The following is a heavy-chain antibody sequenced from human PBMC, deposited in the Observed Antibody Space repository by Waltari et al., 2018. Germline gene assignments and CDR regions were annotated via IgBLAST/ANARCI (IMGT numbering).Heavy chain of an antibody. J-gene: IGHJ4*02. CDR1: GDSISSHYW. CDR3: AGDRAIGLFFDY. V-gene: IGHV4-4*02. Sequence: QVQLQESGQGLVKPSGTLSLTCAVSGDSISSHYWWSWVRKYPEKGLEWMGQVHQSGKTHYNPSLQSRFAISVDKPKNQFSLNLNSVTAADTAIYYCAGDRAIGLFFDYWGRGTLVTVSS. D-gene: IGHD2-2*01. CDR2: VHQSGKT.